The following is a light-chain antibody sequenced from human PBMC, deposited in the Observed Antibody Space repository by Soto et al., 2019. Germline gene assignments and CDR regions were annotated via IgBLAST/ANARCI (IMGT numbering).Light chain of an antibody. V-gene: IGKV1-39*01. Sequence: IPMTQSPSSLSASVGDRVTLTCWTSRAINNYVNWYQHHPGRVPKLLISSASILQAGVPSRFSAGGSGTHFALTINNLQPEDVATYYCQQSYSTPPNFGQGTKLEI. CDR1: RAINNY. J-gene: IGKJ2*01. CDR2: SAS. CDR3: QQSYSTPPN.